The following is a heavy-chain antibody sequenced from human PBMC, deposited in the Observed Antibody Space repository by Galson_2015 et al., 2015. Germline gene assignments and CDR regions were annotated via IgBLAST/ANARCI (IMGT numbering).Heavy chain of an antibody. CDR1: GFTFSNAW. Sequence: SLRLSCAASGFTFSNAWMSWVRQAPGKGLEWVGRIKSKTDGGTTDYAAPVKGRFTISRDDSKNTLYLQMNSLKTEDTVVYYCTMCGYEPGDTYFDYWGQGTLVTVSS. D-gene: IGHD5-12*01. V-gene: IGHV3-15*01. CDR2: IKSKTDGGTT. J-gene: IGHJ4*02. CDR3: TMCGYEPGDTYFDY.